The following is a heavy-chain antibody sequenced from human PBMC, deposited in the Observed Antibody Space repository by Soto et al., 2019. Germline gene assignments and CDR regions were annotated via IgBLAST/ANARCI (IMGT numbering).Heavy chain of an antibody. CDR1: GYTFINYD. V-gene: IGHV1-18*01. Sequence: ASVKVSCKASGYTFINYDISWLRQAPGQGLEWMGWSSPYNGNTNYAHTFQGRVTMTADTSASSGYMELRSLRSDDTAVYLCARGRITDLRTFDYWGQGTLVTVSS. J-gene: IGHJ4*02. D-gene: IGHD1-20*01. CDR3: ARGRITDLRTFDY. CDR2: SSPYNGNT.